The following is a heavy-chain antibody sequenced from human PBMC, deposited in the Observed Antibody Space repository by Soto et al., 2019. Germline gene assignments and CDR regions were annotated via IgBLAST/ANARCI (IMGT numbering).Heavy chain of an antibody. CDR2: IDGSGSPI. CDR3: ERARGGSSISPYYYYYMDV. J-gene: IGHJ6*03. CDR1: GFTFSTYG. D-gene: IGHD6-6*01. Sequence: EVQLVDSGGGLVQPGGSLRLSCAASGFTFSTYGMSWVRQAPGKGLEWVAYIDGSGSPIYYADSVKGRFTVSRDNANNKLYLQMKSLRAEDTAVYYCERARGGSSISPYYYYYMDVWGKGTTVTVSS. V-gene: IGHV3-48*01.